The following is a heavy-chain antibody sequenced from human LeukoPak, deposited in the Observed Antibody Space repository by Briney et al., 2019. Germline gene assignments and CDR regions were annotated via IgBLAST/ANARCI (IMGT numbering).Heavy chain of an antibody. CDR3: AELGITMIGGV. D-gene: IGHD3-10*02. Sequence: GGSLRLSCAASGFTFSNYGMSWVRQAPGKGLEWVSAISGSGVTTYYADSVKGRFTISRDNSKHTLYLQMNSLRAEDTAVYYCAELGITMIGGVWGKGTTVTISS. CDR1: GFTFSNYG. V-gene: IGHV3-23*01. CDR2: ISGSGVTT. J-gene: IGHJ6*04.